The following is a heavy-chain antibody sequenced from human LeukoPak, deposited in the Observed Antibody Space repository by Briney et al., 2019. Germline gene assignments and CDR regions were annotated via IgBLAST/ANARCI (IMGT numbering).Heavy chain of an antibody. Sequence: SETLSLTCAVYGGSFSGYYWSWIRQPPGKGLEWIGEINHSGSTNYNPSLKSRVTMSVDTSKNQFSLKLSSVTAADTAVYYCARLVAPYYYYGMDVWGQGTTVTVSS. CDR3: ARLVAPYYYYGMDV. CDR2: INHSGST. J-gene: IGHJ6*02. V-gene: IGHV4-34*01. D-gene: IGHD5-12*01. CDR1: GGSFSGYY.